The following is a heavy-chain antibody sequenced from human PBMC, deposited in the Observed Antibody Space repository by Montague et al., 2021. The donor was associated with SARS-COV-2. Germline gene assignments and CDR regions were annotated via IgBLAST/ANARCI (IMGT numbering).Heavy chain of an antibody. V-gene: IGHV3-11*01. Sequence: SLRLSCAASGFTFSDYYMSWIRQAPGKGLEWVSYISSSGRTIYYADSXKGRFTISRDNAKNSLFLQMNSLRAEDTAVYYCARDQQRITIFGVVISDAFDIWGQGTMVTVSS. J-gene: IGHJ3*02. CDR1: GFTFSDYY. CDR2: ISSSGRTI. D-gene: IGHD3-3*01. CDR3: ARDQQRITIFGVVISDAFDI.